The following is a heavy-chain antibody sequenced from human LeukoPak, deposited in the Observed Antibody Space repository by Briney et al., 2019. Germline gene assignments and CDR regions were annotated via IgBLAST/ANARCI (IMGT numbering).Heavy chain of an antibody. Sequence: GASVKVSCKASPDTFTRYGITWVRQAPGQGLEWMGWINPNSGDTNYAQKFQGRVTMTRDTSISTAYMELSRLRSDDTAVYYCARVRYRLAETYIDYWGQGTLVTVSS. D-gene: IGHD3-16*01. CDR1: PDTFTRYG. V-gene: IGHV1-2*02. CDR3: ARVRYRLAETYIDY. CDR2: INPNSGDT. J-gene: IGHJ4*02.